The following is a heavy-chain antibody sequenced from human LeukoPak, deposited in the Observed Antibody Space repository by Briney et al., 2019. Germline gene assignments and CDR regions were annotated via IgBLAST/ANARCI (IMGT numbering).Heavy chain of an antibody. D-gene: IGHD3-22*01. CDR3: ARVDLYYDSSGYSQAANDY. CDR2: VSAYNGAT. V-gene: IGHV1-18*01. Sequence: ASVKVSCKASGYAFTGYAISWVRQAPGQGLEWMGWVSAYNGATNYAQNFQDRVTMTTDTPTTTAYMELRSLRSDDTAVYYCARVDLYYDSSGYSQAANDYWGQGTLVTVSS. CDR1: GYAFTGYA. J-gene: IGHJ4*02.